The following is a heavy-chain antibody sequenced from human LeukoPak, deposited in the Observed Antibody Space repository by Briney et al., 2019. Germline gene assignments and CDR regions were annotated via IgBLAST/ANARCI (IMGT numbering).Heavy chain of an antibody. Sequence: SETLSLTCTVSGGSISSYYWNWIRQPPGKGLEWIGYIYYSGTTNYNPSLKSRVTISVDTFKNQFSLKLSSVTAADTAVYYCAREIRGGYSLWGQGTLVTVSS. CDR2: IYYSGTT. CDR1: GGSISSYY. V-gene: IGHV4-59*01. J-gene: IGHJ4*02. D-gene: IGHD5-18*01. CDR3: AREIRGGYSL.